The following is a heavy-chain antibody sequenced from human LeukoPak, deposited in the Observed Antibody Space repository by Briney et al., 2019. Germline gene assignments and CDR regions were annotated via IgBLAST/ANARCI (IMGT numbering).Heavy chain of an antibody. Sequence: ASVKVSCKASGYTFIAYYMHWVRQAPGQGLEWMGWINPNSGGTNYAQKFQGRVTMTRDTSISTAYMELSRLRSDDTAVYYCARLTVNLYYFDYWGQGTLVTVSS. J-gene: IGHJ4*02. CDR3: ARLTVNLYYFDY. D-gene: IGHD4-17*01. V-gene: IGHV1-2*02. CDR1: GYTFIAYY. CDR2: INPNSGGT.